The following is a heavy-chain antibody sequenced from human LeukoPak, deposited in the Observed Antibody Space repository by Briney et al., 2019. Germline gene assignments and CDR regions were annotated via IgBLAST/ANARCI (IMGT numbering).Heavy chain of an antibody. CDR2: LSGSGTAT. CDR3: AKHLGSHSFLFYYMDV. J-gene: IGHJ6*03. Sequence: GGSLRLSCEASKFTFSRFAMSWIRQAPGTGLEWVSTLSGSGTATYYADSVKGRFTTSRDNSRDTLYLQMDNLRAGDTAVYYCAKHLGSHSFLFYYMDVWGTGTSVIVSS. V-gene: IGHV3-23*01. D-gene: IGHD2-21*01. CDR1: KFTFSRFA.